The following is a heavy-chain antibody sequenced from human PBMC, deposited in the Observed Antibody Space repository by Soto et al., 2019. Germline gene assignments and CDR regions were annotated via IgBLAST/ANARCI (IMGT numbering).Heavy chain of an antibody. CDR2: IDPSGRT. V-gene: IGHV4-4*07. D-gene: IGHD5-18*01. J-gene: IGHJ2*01. CDR3: ARDYDVNTALYYWYFDL. CDR1: GGSIRNYY. Sequence: QVQLQESGPGLVRPSETLSLTCTVSGGSIRNYYWAWIRQSAGKGLEWIGRIDPSGRTHYNPSLTGRVTMSIDTSKNQFSLRLTSVTAADTATYYCARDYDVNTALYYWYFDLWGRVTLVTVSS.